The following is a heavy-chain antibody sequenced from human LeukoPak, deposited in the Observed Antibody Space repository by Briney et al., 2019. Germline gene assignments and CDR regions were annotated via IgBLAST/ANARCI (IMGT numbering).Heavy chain of an antibody. CDR3: ARDRTVSITIFGVVINGDRFDP. CDR2: INPNSGGT. J-gene: IGHJ5*02. Sequence: ASVKVSCKASGYTFTGYYMHWVRQAPGQGLEWMGWINPNSGGTNYAQKFQGRVTMTRDTSISTAYMELSRLRSDDTAVYYCARDRTVSITIFGVVINGDRFDPWGQGTLVTVSS. V-gene: IGHV1-2*02. D-gene: IGHD3-3*01. CDR1: GYTFTGYY.